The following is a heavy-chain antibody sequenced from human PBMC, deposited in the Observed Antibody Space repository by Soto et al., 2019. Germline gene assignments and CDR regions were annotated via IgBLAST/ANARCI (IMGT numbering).Heavy chain of an antibody. Sequence: QVQLVQSGPDVKKPGASVKVSCKASGYRFDSYGINWIRQAPGQGLEWMGWISARNDDRKYAHKFQDRVTLTRETSTSTAYMEMRGVRSDDTAVYYCAGEGKYLAFDMWGEGTMVNVSS. D-gene: IGHD3-9*01. V-gene: IGHV1-18*01. CDR3: AGEGKYLAFDM. CDR1: GYRFDSYG. J-gene: IGHJ3*02. CDR2: ISARNDDR.